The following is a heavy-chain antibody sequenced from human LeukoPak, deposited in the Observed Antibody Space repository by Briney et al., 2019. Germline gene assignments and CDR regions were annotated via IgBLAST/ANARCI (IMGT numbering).Heavy chain of an antibody. CDR2: INHSGST. V-gene: IGHV4-34*01. D-gene: IGHD2/OR15-2a*01. Sequence: SETLSLTCAVYGGSFSGYYWSWIRQPPGKGLEWIGEINHSGSTNYNPSLKSRVTISVDTSKNQFSLKLSSVTAAYTAVYYCARGRGFSRWGQGTLVTVSS. J-gene: IGHJ4*02. CDR1: GGSFSGYY. CDR3: ARGRGFSR.